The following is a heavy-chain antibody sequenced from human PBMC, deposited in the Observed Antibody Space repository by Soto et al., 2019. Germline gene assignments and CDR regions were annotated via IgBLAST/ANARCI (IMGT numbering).Heavy chain of an antibody. J-gene: IGHJ3*02. CDR3: ARDLTYYYDSSGGDAFDI. V-gene: IGHV3-72*01. CDR2: TRNKANSYTT. CDR1: GFTFSDHY. D-gene: IGHD3-22*01. Sequence: EVQLVESGGGLVQPGGSLRLSCAASGFTFSDHYMDWVRQAPGKGLEWVDRTRNKANSYTTEYAASVKGRFTISRDDSKNSLYLQMNSLKTEDTAVYYCARDLTYYYDSSGGDAFDIWGQGTMVTVSS.